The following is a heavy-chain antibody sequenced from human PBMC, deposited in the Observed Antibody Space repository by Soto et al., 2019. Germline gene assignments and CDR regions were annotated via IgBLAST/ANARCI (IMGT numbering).Heavy chain of an antibody. J-gene: IGHJ4*02. Sequence: ASVKVSCKASGYTFTVYYMHCVRQAPGQGLEWMGWINPKSGGTMYPQKFQGRVTMTWDTSISTAYMALTRLRSDDTAVYYCARDLAKGGGSAGFDYWGQGTLVTAPQ. D-gene: IGHD1-26*01. CDR3: ARDLAKGGGSAGFDY. CDR1: GYTFTVYY. CDR2: INPKSGGT. V-gene: IGHV1-2*02.